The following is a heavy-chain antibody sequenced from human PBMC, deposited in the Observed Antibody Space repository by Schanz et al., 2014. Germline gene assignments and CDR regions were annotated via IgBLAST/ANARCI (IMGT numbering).Heavy chain of an antibody. V-gene: IGHV3-30*02. Sequence: EQMVESGGGLVKPGGSLILSCAASGFTFRTYGMHWVRQAPGKGMEWVAFIRYDGSKIYYADSVKGRFTISRDNPKNTLSLQMNSLRVEDTAVYYCARDLAFGGVYDRHSDSWGQGTLVTVSS. D-gene: IGHD3-16*01. J-gene: IGHJ4*02. CDR2: IRYDGSKI. CDR1: GFTFRTYG. CDR3: ARDLAFGGVYDRHSDS.